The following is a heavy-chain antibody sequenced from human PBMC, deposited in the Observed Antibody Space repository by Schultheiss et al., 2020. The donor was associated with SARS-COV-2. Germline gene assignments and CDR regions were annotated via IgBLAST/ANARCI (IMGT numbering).Heavy chain of an antibody. CDR1: GFTFSSYA. J-gene: IGHJ6*03. CDR3: AREAVTFYYYYYYMDV. Sequence: GGSLRLSCAASGFTFSSYAMSWVRQAPGKGLEWVSYISISGSTIYYADSVKGRFTISRDNAKNSLYLQMNSLRAEDTAVYYCAREAVTFYYYYYYMDVWGKGTTVTVSS. CDR2: ISISGSTI. V-gene: IGHV3-48*03. D-gene: IGHD4-11*01.